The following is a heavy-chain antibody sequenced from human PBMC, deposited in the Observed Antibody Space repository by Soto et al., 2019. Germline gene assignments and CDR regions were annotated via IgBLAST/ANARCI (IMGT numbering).Heavy chain of an antibody. V-gene: IGHV1-69*01. D-gene: IGHD3-22*01. J-gene: IGHJ4*02. CDR3: ARFSPPRGYYAY. Sequence: QVQLVQSGAEVKKRGSSVKVSCMASGGTFNTFAISWVRQAPGQGLECMGGIIPMFGTAHYAQKFQGRVTITADESTRTVYMELSSLRSEDTAVYYCARFSPPRGYYAYWGQGTLVTVSS. CDR1: GGTFNTFA. CDR2: IIPMFGTA.